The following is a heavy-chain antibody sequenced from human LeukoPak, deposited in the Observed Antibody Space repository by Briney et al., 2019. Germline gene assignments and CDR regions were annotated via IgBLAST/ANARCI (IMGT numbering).Heavy chain of an antibody. J-gene: IGHJ6*03. CDR2: ISRSGSTK. Sequence: GGSLRLSCAASGFTFSDYNMRWIRQAPGKGLEWVSSISRSGSTKYYADSVKGRFTISRDNAKNSLCLQMNSLRAEDTAVYYCARERSYYGSGSYSAYYYMDVWGKGTTVTISS. V-gene: IGHV3-11*04. CDR3: ARERSYYGSGSYSAYYYMDV. CDR1: GFTFSDYN. D-gene: IGHD3-10*01.